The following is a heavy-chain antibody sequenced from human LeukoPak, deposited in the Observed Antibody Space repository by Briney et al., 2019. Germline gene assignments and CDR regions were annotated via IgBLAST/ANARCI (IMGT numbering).Heavy chain of an antibody. J-gene: IGHJ6*02. D-gene: IGHD4-11*01. CDR3: AGSNYGLFYGMDV. CDR2: ISYDGSNE. V-gene: IGHV3-30-3*01. Sequence: PGRSLRLSCAASRFTFSNYAMHWVRQAPGKGLEWVTVISYDGSNEYYADSVEGRFTISRDNSKNTLYLQMNSLRVEDTAVYYCAGSNYGLFYGMDVWGQGTTVTVSS. CDR1: RFTFSNYA.